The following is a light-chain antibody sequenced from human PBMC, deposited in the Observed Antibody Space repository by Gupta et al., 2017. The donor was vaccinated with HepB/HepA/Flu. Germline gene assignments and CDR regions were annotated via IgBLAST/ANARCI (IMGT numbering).Light chain of an antibody. CDR1: QSVLYSSNNKNY. J-gene: IGKJ1*01. Sequence: DIVMTQSPDSLAVSLGERATINCKSSQSVLYSSNNKNYLAWYQQKPGQPPKLLIYWASTRESGVPDRFSGSGSGTDFILTISSLQAEDVAVYYCQQDDSNPSTFGQGTKVEIK. V-gene: IGKV4-1*01. CDR3: QQDDSNPST. CDR2: WAS.